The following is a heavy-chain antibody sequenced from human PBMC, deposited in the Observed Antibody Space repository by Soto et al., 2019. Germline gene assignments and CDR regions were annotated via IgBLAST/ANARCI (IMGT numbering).Heavy chain of an antibody. V-gene: IGHV4-59*08. CDR1: GGSISSYY. CDR3: ARQGFGALPGLVDV. J-gene: IGHJ6*02. D-gene: IGHD3-10*01. CDR2: VHDSWGS. Sequence: QVPLQESGPGLVKPSETLSLSCTVSGGSISSYYWSWIRQTPGKGLEWIGYVHDSWGSNYNPSLKSRVAITLDTSQSQFALKLTSVTATATAVYYCARQGFGALPGLVDVWGQGTTVTVSS.